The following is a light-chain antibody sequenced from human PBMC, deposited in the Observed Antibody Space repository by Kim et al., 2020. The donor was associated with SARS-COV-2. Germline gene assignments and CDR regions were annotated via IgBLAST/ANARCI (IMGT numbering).Light chain of an antibody. V-gene: IGLV1-40*01. CDR1: SSNIGAGYD. J-gene: IGLJ3*02. CDR2: GNS. CDR3: QSYDSSLSGSKV. Sequence: QSVLTQPPSVSGAPGQRVTISCTGSSSNIGAGYDVQWYQQLPGTAPKLLIYGNSNRPSGVPDRFSGSKSGTSAYLAITGLQAEDEADHYCQSYDSSLSGSKVFGGGTQLTVL.